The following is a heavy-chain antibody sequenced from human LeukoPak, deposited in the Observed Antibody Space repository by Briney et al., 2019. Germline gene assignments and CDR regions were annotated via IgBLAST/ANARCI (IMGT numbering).Heavy chain of an antibody. CDR2: MNPNSGNT. CDR1: GYTFTSYD. Sequence: ASVKVSCKASGYTFTSYDINWVRQATGQGLEWMGWMNPNSGNTGYAQKFQGRVTMTRNTSISTACMELSSLRSEDTAVYYCARDVGYCSSTSCYYHYYGMDVWGQGTTVTVSS. J-gene: IGHJ6*02. CDR3: ARDVGYCSSTSCYYHYYGMDV. V-gene: IGHV1-8*01. D-gene: IGHD2-2*01.